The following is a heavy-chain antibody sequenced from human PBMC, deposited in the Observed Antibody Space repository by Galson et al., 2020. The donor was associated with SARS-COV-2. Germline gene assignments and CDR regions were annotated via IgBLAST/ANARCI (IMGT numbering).Heavy chain of an antibody. CDR2: HFHSGST. J-gene: IGHJ5*02. D-gene: IGHD4-17*01. Sequence: SQTLSLTCSVSGGSINSGGFYWHWIRQHPEKGLEWIGYHFHSGSTYYNPSLKSRLTTSMDTSKNQYSLTLSSVSAADTAVYYCARGGHGDNWFGPWSQGTLVIVSS. CDR3: ARGGHGDNWFGP. V-gene: IGHV4-31*03. CDR1: GGSINSGGFY.